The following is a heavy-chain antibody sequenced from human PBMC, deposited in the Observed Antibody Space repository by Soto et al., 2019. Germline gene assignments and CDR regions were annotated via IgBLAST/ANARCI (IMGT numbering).Heavy chain of an antibody. CDR3: ARDPRRTHTPYDGMDV. V-gene: IGHV3-33*01. Sequence: QVQLVESGGGVVQPGRSLRLSCAASGFTFSSYGMHWVRQAPGKGLEWVAVIWYDGSNKYYADSVKGRFTISRDNSKNTLYLQMNSLRAEDTAVYYCARDPRRTHTPYDGMDVWGQGTTVTVSS. CDR1: GFTFSSYG. J-gene: IGHJ6*02. CDR2: IWYDGSNK.